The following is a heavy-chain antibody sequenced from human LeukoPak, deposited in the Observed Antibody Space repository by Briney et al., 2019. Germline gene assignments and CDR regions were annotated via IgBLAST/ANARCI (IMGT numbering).Heavy chain of an antibody. CDR1: GFIFSSYW. V-gene: IGHV3-23*01. CDR3: ATISGYSSSWPVDY. CDR2: ISGSGGST. Sequence: GGSLRLSCAASGFIFSSYWMNWIRQTPGKGLEWVSAISGSGGSTYYADSVKGRFTISRDNSKNTLYLQMNSLRAEDTAVYYCATISGYSSSWPVDYWGQGTLVTVSS. D-gene: IGHD6-13*01. J-gene: IGHJ4*02.